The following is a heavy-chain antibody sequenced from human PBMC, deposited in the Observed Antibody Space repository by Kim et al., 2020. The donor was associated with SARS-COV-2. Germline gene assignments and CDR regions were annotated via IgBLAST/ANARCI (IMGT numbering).Heavy chain of an antibody. CDR3: AHRRPPWAGDWFDS. CDR1: GISLTASRMG. J-gene: IGHJ5*01. CDR2: VYWDDDK. Sequence: SGPTLVNPTQTLTLTCTFSGISLTASRMGVGWIRQPPGQGLQWLALVYWDDDKHYSPSLNSRLTITKDTSKNQVVLTMTNMDPVDTGTYYCAHRRPPWAGDWFDSWGQGILVTVSS. V-gene: IGHV2-5*02. D-gene: IGHD6-19*01.